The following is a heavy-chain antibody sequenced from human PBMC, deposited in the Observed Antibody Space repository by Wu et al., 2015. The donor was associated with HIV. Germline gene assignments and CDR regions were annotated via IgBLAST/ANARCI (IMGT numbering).Heavy chain of an antibody. V-gene: IGHV1-46*01. CDR2: MNPSGGSP. CDR3: ARTVIAASGSPYYFDY. J-gene: IGHJ4*02. D-gene: IGHD6-13*01. Sequence: QVQLVQSGAEVKKPGASVKVSCKASGYIFTDYGITWVRKAPGQGLEWMGIMNPSGGSPRYAQKFQGRLIMTRDTSTSTVNMELRTLGSDDTAVYYCARTVIAASGSPYYFDYWGQGTLVTVSS. CDR1: GYIFTDYG.